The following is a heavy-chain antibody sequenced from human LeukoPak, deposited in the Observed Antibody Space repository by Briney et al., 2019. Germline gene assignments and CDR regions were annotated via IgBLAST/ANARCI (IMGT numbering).Heavy chain of an antibody. CDR1: GFPSSGFP. D-gene: IGHD3-16*01. V-gene: IGHV3-30*04. Sequence: GGPLRFSGAASGFPSSGFPIHWFGQPPGKGLEWVSLISHDGSDKYYADSVKGRFTCSRDNSKNTLYLQMNSLRAEDTAVYYCAQRGGLDSWGQGTLVTVSS. CDR2: ISHDGSDK. CDR3: AQRGGLDS. J-gene: IGHJ4*02.